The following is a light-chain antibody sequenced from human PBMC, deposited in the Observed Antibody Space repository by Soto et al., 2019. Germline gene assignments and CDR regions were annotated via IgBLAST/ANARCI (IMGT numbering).Light chain of an antibody. V-gene: IGLV2-8*01. CDR1: SSDVGGYNY. CDR3: SSYAGSNNLI. Sequence: QSALTQTPSASGSLGQSVTISCTGTSSDVGGYNYVSWYQQHPGKAPKLLIYDVSHRPSGVPDRFSGSKSGNTASLTVSGLQAEDETDYYCSSYAGSNNLIFGTGTKVTVL. J-gene: IGLJ1*01. CDR2: DVS.